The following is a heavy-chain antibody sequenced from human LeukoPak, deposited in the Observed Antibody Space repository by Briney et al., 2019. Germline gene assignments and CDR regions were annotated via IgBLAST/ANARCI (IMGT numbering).Heavy chain of an antibody. CDR3: ARHMSTSDAFNI. CDR1: GYTFTNYD. J-gene: IGHJ3*02. CDR2: ISTYIGNT. D-gene: IGHD3-16*01. Sequence: VSVKVSCKASGYTFTNYDISWVRQAPGQGREWMGWISTYIGNTNYAQNFQGRVTMTTDTSTGTAYMELRSLRSDDTAIYYCARHMSTSDAFNIWGQGTVVTVSS. V-gene: IGHV1-18*01.